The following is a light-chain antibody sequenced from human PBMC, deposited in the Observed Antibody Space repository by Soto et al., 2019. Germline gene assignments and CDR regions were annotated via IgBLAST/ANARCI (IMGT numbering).Light chain of an antibody. CDR2: EVS. J-gene: IGLJ2*01. CDR1: SSDVGSYNL. CDR3: CSYAGSSTWI. V-gene: IGLV2-23*02. Sequence: QSVLTQPASVSGSPGQSITISCTGTSSDVGSYNLVSWYQQYPGKAPKFLIYEVSKRPSGVSNRFSGSKSGNTASLTISGLQAEDEADYYCCSYAGSSTWIFGGGTKLTVL.